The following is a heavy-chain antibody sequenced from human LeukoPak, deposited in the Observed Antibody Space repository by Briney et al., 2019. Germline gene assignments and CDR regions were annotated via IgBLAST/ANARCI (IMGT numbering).Heavy chain of an antibody. D-gene: IGHD6-13*01. Sequence: ASVKVSCKASGYTFTGYYLHWVRLAPGQGLEWMGWINANSGGTDYPQKFQGRVTMTRDTSINTAYMELSRLRSDDTAVYYCARVGSPGIATWVYWGQGTLVTVYS. CDR2: INANSGGT. CDR1: GYTFTGYY. J-gene: IGHJ4*02. V-gene: IGHV1-2*02. CDR3: ARVGSPGIATWVY.